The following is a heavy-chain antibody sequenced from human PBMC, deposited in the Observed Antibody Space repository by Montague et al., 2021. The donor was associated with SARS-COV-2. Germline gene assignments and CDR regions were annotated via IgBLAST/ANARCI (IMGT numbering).Heavy chain of an antibody. D-gene: IGHD6-19*01. CDR1: GFSLSTSGMC. V-gene: IGHV2-70*11. CDR2: IDWVDDK. Sequence: PALVKPTKTLALTCTFSGFSLSTSGMCVSWIRQPPGKALEWLARIDWVDDKYYSTSLKTRLTISKDTSKNQVVLTMTNMDPVDTATYYCAREYSSGVYFDYWGQGTLVTVSS. J-gene: IGHJ4*02. CDR3: AREYSSGVYFDY.